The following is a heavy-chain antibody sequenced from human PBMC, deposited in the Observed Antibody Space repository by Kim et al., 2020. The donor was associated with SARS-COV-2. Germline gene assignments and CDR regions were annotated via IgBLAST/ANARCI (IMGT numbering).Heavy chain of an antibody. CDR1: GGSISSSSYY. CDR3: ARQRGPSSWYLEVRDYFDY. D-gene: IGHD6-13*01. V-gene: IGHV4-39*01. J-gene: IGHJ4*02. CDR2: IYYSGST. Sequence: SETLSLTCTVSGGSISSSSYYWGWIRQPPGKGLEWIGSIYYSGSTYYNPSLKSRVTISVDTSKNQFSLKLSSVTAADTAVYYCARQRGPSSWYLEVRDYFDYWGQGTLVTVSS.